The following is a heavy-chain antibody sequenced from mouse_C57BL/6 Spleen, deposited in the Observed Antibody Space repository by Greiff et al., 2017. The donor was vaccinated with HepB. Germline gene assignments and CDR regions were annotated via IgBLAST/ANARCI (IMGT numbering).Heavy chain of an antibody. D-gene: IGHD2-4*01. CDR2: IDPENGDT. Sequence: VQLKQSGAELVRPGASVKLSCTASGFNIKDDYMHWVKQRPEQGLEWIGWIDPENGDTEYASKFQGKATITADTSSNTAYLPLSSLTSEDTAVYYWTTVGDYDLHYYAMDYWGQGTSVTVSS. CDR3: TTVGDYDLHYYAMDY. V-gene: IGHV14-4*01. CDR1: GFNIKDDY. J-gene: IGHJ4*01.